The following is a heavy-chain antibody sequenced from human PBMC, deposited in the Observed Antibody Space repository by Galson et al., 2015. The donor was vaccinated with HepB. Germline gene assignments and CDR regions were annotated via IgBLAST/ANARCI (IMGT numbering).Heavy chain of an antibody. J-gene: IGHJ5*02. D-gene: IGHD3-3*01. CDR1: GFTFSNAW. V-gene: IGHV3-11*04. CDR3: VVEWFHRNWFDP. Sequence: SLRLSCAASGFTFSNAWMSWVRQAPGKGLDWVSYIDDRGTTKYYADSVKGRFTISRDNAKNSLYLQMNSLRADDTAVYYCVVEWFHRNWFDPWGQGTLVTVSS. CDR2: IDDRGTTK.